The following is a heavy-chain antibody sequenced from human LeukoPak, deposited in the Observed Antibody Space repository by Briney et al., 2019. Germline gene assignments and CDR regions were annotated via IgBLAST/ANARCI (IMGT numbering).Heavy chain of an antibody. J-gene: IGHJ4*02. CDR2: IYYSGST. CDR3: ATHPLLDY. CDR1: GDSIRRDNYY. Sequence: PSETLSLTCTVSGDSIRRDNYYWGWIRQPPGKGLEWIGSIYYSGSTYYNPSLKSRVSISVDPSKSQFSLKLTSVTAAATAVYYCATHPLLDYWGQGSLVTVSS. D-gene: IGHD3-16*02. V-gene: IGHV4-39*01.